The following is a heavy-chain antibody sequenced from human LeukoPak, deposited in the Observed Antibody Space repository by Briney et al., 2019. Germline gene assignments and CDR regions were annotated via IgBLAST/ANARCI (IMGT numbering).Heavy chain of an antibody. V-gene: IGHV3-48*03. D-gene: IGHD1-26*01. CDR1: GFTFSSYE. CDR3: ASALRIYYYFDY. J-gene: IGHJ4*02. Sequence: GGSLRLSCAASGFTFSSYEMNWVRQAPGKGLEWVSYISSSGSTIYYADSVKGRFTISRDNSKNTLYLQMNSLRAEDTAVYYCASALRIYYYFDYWGQGTLVTVSS. CDR2: ISSSGSTI.